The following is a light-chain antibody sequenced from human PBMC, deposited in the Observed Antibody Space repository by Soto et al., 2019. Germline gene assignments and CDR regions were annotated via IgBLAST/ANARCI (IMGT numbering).Light chain of an antibody. CDR3: TAWDDSLNSLI. CDR1: SSNVGINS. CDR2: TND. V-gene: IGLV1-44*01. Sequence: QSVLTQPPSTSGTPGQRVTISCSGSSSNVGINSVNWYQQFPGTAPRLLIYTNDQRPSGVPGRFSGSKSGTSASLAISGLQSEDEADYYCTAWDDSLNSLIFGGGTQMTVL. J-gene: IGLJ2*01.